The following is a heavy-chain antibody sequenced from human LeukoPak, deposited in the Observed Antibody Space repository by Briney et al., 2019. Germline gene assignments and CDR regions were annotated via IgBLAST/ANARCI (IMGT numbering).Heavy chain of an antibody. CDR2: IIHSGST. CDR3: ARPGFQTTVVPNWYFDL. CDR1: GGSFSGYY. D-gene: IGHD4-23*01. V-gene: IGHV4-34*12. Sequence: SETLSLTCAVYGGSFSGYYWSWIRQPPGKGLEWIGEIIHSGSTNYNPSLKSRVTISVDTSKNQFSLKLSSVTAADTAVYYCARPGFQTTVVPNWYFDLWGRGTLVTVSS. J-gene: IGHJ2*01.